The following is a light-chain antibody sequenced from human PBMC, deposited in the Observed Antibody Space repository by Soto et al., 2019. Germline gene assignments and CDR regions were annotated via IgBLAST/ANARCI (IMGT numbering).Light chain of an antibody. V-gene: IGKV1-39*01. Sequence: DIQMTQSPSSLSASVGDRVAITCRASQSISSYVNWYQQKQGKGPKLLIYAASSLQSGVPSRFSGSGSGTDFTLTISSLQPEDFATYYCQQSYSTPLFFGPGTKVDI. CDR1: QSISSY. CDR2: AAS. J-gene: IGKJ3*01. CDR3: QQSYSTPLF.